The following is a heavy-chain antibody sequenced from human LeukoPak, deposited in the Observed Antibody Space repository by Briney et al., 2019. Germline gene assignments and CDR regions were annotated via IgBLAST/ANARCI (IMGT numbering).Heavy chain of an antibody. CDR2: IYSGGRT. CDR3: ARDSGSYYGVTLDY. D-gene: IGHD1-26*01. CDR1: GFTVSSNY. Sequence: GGSLRLSCAASGFTVSSNYMSWVGQAPGKGLEWVSVIYSGGRTEYADSVKGRFTISRDNSKNTLYLQMNSLRAEDTAVYYCARDSGSYYGVTLDYWGQGTLVTVSS. V-gene: IGHV3-66*01. J-gene: IGHJ4*02.